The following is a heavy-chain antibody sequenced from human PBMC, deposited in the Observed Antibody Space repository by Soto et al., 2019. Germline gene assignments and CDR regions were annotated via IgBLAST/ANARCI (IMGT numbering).Heavy chain of an antibody. V-gene: IGHV4-59*01. CDR2: IYYSGST. Sequence: SSETLSLTCTVSGGSISSYYWSWIRQPPGKGLEWIGYIYYSGSTNYNPSLKSRVTISVDTSKNQFSLKLSSVTAADTAVYYCARVRIAAAAPSYYYYYGMDVWGQGTTVTVSS. CDR3: ARVRIAAAAPSYYYYYGMDV. J-gene: IGHJ6*02. D-gene: IGHD6-13*01. CDR1: GGSISSYY.